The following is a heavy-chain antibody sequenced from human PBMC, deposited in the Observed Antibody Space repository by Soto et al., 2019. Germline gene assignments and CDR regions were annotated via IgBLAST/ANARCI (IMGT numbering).Heavy chain of an antibody. D-gene: IGHD5-18*01. V-gene: IGHV5-10-1*01. Sequence: SGESLKISCKGSGYSFTSYWISWVRQMPGKGLEWMGRIDPSDSYTNYSPSFQGHVTISADKSISTAYLQWSSLKASDTAMYYCARLGYSYGPYYYYGMDVCGQGTTVTVSS. CDR2: IDPSDSYT. J-gene: IGHJ6*02. CDR1: GYSFTSYW. CDR3: ARLGYSYGPYYYYGMDV.